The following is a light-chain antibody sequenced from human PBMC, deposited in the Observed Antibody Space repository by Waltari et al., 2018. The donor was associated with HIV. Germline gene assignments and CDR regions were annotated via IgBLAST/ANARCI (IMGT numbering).Light chain of an antibody. CDR3: QAWDDSTAV. CDR2: QDG. J-gene: IGLJ2*01. V-gene: IGLV3-1*01. Sequence: SYELTQPPSVSVSPGQTASITCSGDKLDKQYISWYQQRPGQSPTMVIYQDGERPSGIPERFSGSNTANTATLTISGTQAMDVADYYCQAWDDSTAVFGGGTKLTVL. CDR1: KLDKQY.